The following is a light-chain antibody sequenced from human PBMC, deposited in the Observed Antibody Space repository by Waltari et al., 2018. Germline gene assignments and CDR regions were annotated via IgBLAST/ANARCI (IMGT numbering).Light chain of an antibody. V-gene: IGKV3D-15*01. CDR2: GAS. CDR1: QSISTN. Sequence: EIVMTQSPATVSVSPGERATLSCRASQSISTNLAWYQQKPGQAPRLLIYGASTRATGIPVRFSGSGSGTEFTLTISSLQSEDFATYYCQQYYSYPRTFGQGTKVEIK. CDR3: QQYYSYPRT. J-gene: IGKJ1*01.